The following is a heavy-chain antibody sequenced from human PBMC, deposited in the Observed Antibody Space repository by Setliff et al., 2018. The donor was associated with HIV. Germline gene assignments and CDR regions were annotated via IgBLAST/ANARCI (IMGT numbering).Heavy chain of an antibody. Sequence: PGGSLRLSCEASGFTFSNHWMHWVRQVPGKGLLWVSRINSDGSARGYADSVKGRFTISRDNAKNTLYLQMNSLRAEDTAVYYCTRESIAIAVADNNFDYWGQGTLVTVSS. J-gene: IGHJ4*02. V-gene: IGHV3-74*01. CDR3: TRESIAIAVADNNFDY. CDR1: GFTFSNHW. CDR2: INSDGSAR. D-gene: IGHD6-19*01.